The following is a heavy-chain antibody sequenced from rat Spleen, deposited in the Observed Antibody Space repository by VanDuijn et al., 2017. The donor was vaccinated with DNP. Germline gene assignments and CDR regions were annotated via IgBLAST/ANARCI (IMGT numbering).Heavy chain of an antibody. CDR3: ASLHYGFAY. Sequence: EVRLQESGPGLVKPSQSLSLTCSVTGYSITSTYRWNWIRKFPGNTLEWMGQINSAGGTKYNPSLKSQFSITRDTSKNQFFLHVNSVTSGDSATYYCASLHYGFAYWGQGVMVTVSS. CDR2: INSAGGT. J-gene: IGHJ2*01. V-gene: IGHV3-3*01. CDR1: GYSITSTYR. D-gene: IGHD1-11*01.